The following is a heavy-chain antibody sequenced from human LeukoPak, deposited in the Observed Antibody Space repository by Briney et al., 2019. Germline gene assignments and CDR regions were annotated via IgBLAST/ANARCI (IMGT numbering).Heavy chain of an antibody. Sequence: GGSLRLSCAASGFTFSSYAMHWVRQAPGKGLEWVASIKQDGSEKYYVDSVKGRFTISRDNAKNSPYLQMSSLRAEDTAVYYCARGVRNYRCWGQGTLVTVSS. CDR3: ARGVRNYRC. V-gene: IGHV3-7*01. J-gene: IGHJ4*02. CDR2: IKQDGSEK. D-gene: IGHD1-7*01. CDR1: GFTFSSYA.